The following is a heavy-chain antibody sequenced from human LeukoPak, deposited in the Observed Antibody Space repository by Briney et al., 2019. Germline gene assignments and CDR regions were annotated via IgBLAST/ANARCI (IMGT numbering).Heavy chain of an antibody. J-gene: IGHJ4*02. CDR3: AKGSTLGVVTGNYFDY. V-gene: IGHV3-23*01. CDR1: GFTFSSYA. CDR2: ISGSGGST. Sequence: GGSLRLSCAASGFTFSSYAMSWVRQAPGKGLEWVSAISGSGGSTYYADSVKGRFTISRDNSKNTLYLQMNSLRAEDTAVYYCAKGSTLGVVTGNYFDYWGQGTLVTVSS. D-gene: IGHD3-3*01.